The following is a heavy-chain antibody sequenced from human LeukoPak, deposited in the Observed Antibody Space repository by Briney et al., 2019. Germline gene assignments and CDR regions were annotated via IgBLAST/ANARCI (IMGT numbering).Heavy chain of an antibody. V-gene: IGHV1-2*02. Sequence: ASVKVSCKASGYTFTGYYMHWVRQAPGHGLEWMGWINPNSGGTNYAQKFQGRVTMTRDTSISTAYMELSRLRSDDTAVYYWARDLFGRSGYYPGFWGQGTMVTVSS. CDR1: GYTFTGYY. CDR3: ARDLFGRSGYYPGF. CDR2: INPNSGGT. J-gene: IGHJ3*01. D-gene: IGHD3-22*01.